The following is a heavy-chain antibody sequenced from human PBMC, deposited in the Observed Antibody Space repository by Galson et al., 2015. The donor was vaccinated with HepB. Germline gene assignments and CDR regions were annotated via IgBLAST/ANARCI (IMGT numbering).Heavy chain of an antibody. CDR1: GFTFSSYG. J-gene: IGHJ4*02. Sequence: SLRLSCAASGFTFSSYGMHWVRQAPGKGLEWVAFIRYDGSNKYYADSVKGRFTISRDNSKNTLYLQMNSLRAEDTAVYYCAKDRGSWPYFDYWGQGTLVTVSS. V-gene: IGHV3-30*02. D-gene: IGHD6-13*01. CDR3: AKDRGSWPYFDY. CDR2: IRYDGSNK.